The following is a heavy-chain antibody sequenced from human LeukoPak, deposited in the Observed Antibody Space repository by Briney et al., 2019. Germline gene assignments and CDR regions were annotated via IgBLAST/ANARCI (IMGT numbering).Heavy chain of an antibody. D-gene: IGHD3-22*01. CDR3: ARALTYYYDSSGYFDP. CDR1: GYTFTDYY. J-gene: IGHJ5*02. V-gene: IGHV1-2*02. Sequence: ASVKVSCKASGYTFTDYYIHWVRQAPGQGLEWMGWINPKSGGTNYAQKFQDSVTMTRDTSISTAYMELSSLRSDDTAVYYCARALTYYYDSSGYFDPWGQGTLSPSPQ. CDR2: INPKSGGT.